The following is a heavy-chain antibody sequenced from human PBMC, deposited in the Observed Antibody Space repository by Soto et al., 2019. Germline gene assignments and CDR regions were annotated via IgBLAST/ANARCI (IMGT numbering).Heavy chain of an antibody. CDR1: GGALTSYP. CDR2: IDPIVDTS. D-gene: IGHD1-20*01. J-gene: IGHJ4*02. Sequence: QVRLEQSGAEVKKPGSSVRVSCQASGGALTSYPIHWVRQAPGQGLEWMGVIDPIVDTSNLAENFKTRLSLTADTSTKTVYMDLTSLRSDDTAIYFCATYPRPYKWTDIWGRGTQLTVSS. CDR3: ATYPRPYKWTDI. V-gene: IGHV1-69*06.